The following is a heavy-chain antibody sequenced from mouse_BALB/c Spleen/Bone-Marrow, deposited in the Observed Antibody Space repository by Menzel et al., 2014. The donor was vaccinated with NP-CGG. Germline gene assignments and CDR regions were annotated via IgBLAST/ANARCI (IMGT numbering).Heavy chain of an antibody. Sequence: EVQLPQSGAALVKPGASVKLSCTDSGFNIKDTYMNWVKPRPEKSLEWLGRIDHAEGNTKDHPKFHDKATITADTSSNTAYMQLISLTSDDTAVYYCARAGGYGNYWSLFAYWGQVTLVFVSA. CDR2: IDHAEGNT. D-gene: IGHD2-10*02. J-gene: IGHJ3*01. V-gene: IGHV14-3*02. CDR3: ARAGGYGNYWSLFAY. CDR1: GFNIKDTY.